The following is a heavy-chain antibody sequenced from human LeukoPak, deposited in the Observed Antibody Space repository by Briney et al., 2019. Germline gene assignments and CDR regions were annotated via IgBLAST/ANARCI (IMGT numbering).Heavy chain of an antibody. CDR1: GGSISSGGYY. V-gene: IGHV4-30-2*01. CDR3: AGEGRVWGSYRSFDY. D-gene: IGHD3-16*02. Sequence: SQTLSLTCTVSGGSISSGGYYWSWIRQPPGKGLEWIGYIYHSGSTYYNPSLKSRVTISVDRSKNQFSLKLSSVTAADTAVYYCAGEGRVWGSYRSFDYWGQGTLVTVSS. CDR2: IYHSGST. J-gene: IGHJ4*02.